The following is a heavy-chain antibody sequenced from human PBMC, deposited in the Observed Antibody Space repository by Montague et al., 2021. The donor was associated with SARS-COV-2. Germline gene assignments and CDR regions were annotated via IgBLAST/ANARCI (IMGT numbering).Heavy chain of an antibody. V-gene: IGHV5-51*03. J-gene: IGHJ5*02. Sequence: QSGAEVKKPGESLTISCNASGYIFTKYWIGWVRQMPGKGLEWMGIIYPGDSDTRYSPSFQGQVTMSVDKSISTAYLQWSRLKVSDTAIYFYARVRPHGGSLTLGGFDPWGKGTLVSVAS. CDR1: GYIFTKYW. CDR2: IYPGDSDT. D-gene: IGHD3-16*01. CDR3: ARVRPHGGSLTLGGFDP.